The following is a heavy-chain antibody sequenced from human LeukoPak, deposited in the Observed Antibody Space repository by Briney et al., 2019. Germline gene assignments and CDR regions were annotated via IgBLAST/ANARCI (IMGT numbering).Heavy chain of an antibody. CDR1: GFTFSSYE. D-gene: IGHD2-2*01. V-gene: IGHV3-48*03. J-gene: IGHJ6*02. CDR3: ARDFTSHWGYYYYYYGMDV. CDR2: ISSSGSTI. Sequence: PGGSLRLSCAASGFTFSSYEMNWVRQAPGKGLEWVSYISSSGSTIYYADSVKGRFTISRDNSKNTLYLQMNSLRAEDTAVYYCARDFTSHWGYYYYYYGMDVWGQGTTVTVSS.